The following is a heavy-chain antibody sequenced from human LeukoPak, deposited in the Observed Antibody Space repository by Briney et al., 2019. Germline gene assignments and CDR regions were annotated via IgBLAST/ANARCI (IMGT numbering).Heavy chain of an antibody. CDR1: GGSISSSSYY. D-gene: IGHD3-10*01. CDR2: VYYSGST. CDR3: ARQGSTMVRGITGDY. V-gene: IGHV4-39*01. J-gene: IGHJ4*02. Sequence: SETLSLTCTVSGGSISSSSYYWGWIRQPPGKGLEWIGSVYYSGSTYYNPSLKSRVTISVDTSKNQFSLKLSSVTAADTAVYYCARQGSTMVRGITGDYWGQASLVTVSS.